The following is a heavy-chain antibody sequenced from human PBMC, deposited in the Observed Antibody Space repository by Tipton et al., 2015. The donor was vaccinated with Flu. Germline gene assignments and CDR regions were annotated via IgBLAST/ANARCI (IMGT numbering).Heavy chain of an antibody. CDR2: INPNSGGT. CDR3: ASDSTYYYDSSGYIFDY. D-gene: IGHD3-22*01. J-gene: IGHJ4*02. V-gene: IGHV1-2*02. Sequence: QLVQSGAEVKKPGASVKVSCKASGYTLTGYYMHWVRQAPGQGLEWMGWINPNSGGTNYAQKFQGRVTMTRDTSISTAYMELSRLRSDDTAVYYCASDSTYYYDSSGYIFDYWGQGTLVTVSS. CDR1: GYTLTGYY.